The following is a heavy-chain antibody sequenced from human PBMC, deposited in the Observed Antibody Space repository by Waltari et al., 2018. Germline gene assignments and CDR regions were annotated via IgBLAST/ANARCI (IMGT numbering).Heavy chain of an antibody. CDR3: AKVKSGAYDAFDI. J-gene: IGHJ3*02. CDR2: ISWNSGSM. D-gene: IGHD3-10*01. CDR1: GFTFDDYA. V-gene: IGHV3-9*01. Sequence: EVQLVESGGGLVQPGRSLRLSCAASGFTFDDYAMHWVRQAPGKGLEWVSGISWNSGSMGYADSVKGRFTISRDNAKNSLYLQMNSLRAEDTALYYCAKVKSGAYDAFDIWGQGTMVTVSS.